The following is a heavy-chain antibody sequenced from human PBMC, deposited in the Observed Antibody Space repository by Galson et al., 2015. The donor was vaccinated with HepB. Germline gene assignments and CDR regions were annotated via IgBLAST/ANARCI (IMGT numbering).Heavy chain of an antibody. D-gene: IGHD5-18*01. CDR3: ARVGSYGAANWFDP. Sequence: SLRLSCAASGFIFGDYGMSWVRQAPGKGLEWVSGINWNGGSTGYADSVKGRFTISGDNAKNSLYLQMNSLRVEDTALYYCARVGSYGAANWFDPWGQGTLVTVSS. CDR1: GFIFGDYG. V-gene: IGHV3-20*04. J-gene: IGHJ5*02. CDR2: INWNGGST.